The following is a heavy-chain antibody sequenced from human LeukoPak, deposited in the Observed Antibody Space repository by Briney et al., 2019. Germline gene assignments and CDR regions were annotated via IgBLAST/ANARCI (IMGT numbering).Heavy chain of an antibody. D-gene: IGHD3-9*01. J-gene: IGHJ4*02. Sequence: SETLSLTCTVSDYSIRSAYYWGWIRQPPGKGLEWIATIYHSGTPYYSPSLKSRVTISVDTSKNQFSLKLNSVTAADTAVYYCGRTLTNYFDYWGQGTLVTVSS. CDR3: GRTLTNYFDY. CDR2: IYHSGTP. V-gene: IGHV4-38-2*02. CDR1: DYSIRSAYY.